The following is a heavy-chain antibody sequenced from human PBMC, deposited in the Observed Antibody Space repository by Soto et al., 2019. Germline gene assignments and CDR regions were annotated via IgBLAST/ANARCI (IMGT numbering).Heavy chain of an antibody. CDR3: AKSVRYCIGTSCSPEAFDV. CDR1: TFTFSDYG. D-gene: IGHD2-2*01. J-gene: IGHJ3*01. CDR2: ISHDGTNK. Sequence: QVQLVESGGGVVQPGRSLRLSCAASTFTFSDYGMHWVRQAPGKGLEWVAAISHDGTNKYFAESVKARFTISRDNSNNTLYLQISGLGPEDTGLNYCAKSVRYCIGTSCSPEAFDVWGQGTAVTVSS. V-gene: IGHV3-30*18.